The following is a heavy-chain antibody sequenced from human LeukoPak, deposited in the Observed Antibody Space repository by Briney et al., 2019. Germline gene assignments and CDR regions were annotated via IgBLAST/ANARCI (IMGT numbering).Heavy chain of an antibody. Sequence: GDSVKVSCEASGYTFTNDGVSWVRQSPGRGLEWVGWISNYNGLTHSAPRFQGRVTVTTDTFTSTAYMELRSLTSDDTAVYFCVRDERAVTAGGEYYFDYWGQGTLVTVSS. CDR1: GYTFTNDG. CDR3: VRDERAVTAGGEYYFDY. J-gene: IGHJ4*02. D-gene: IGHD2-21*01. CDR2: ISNYNGLT. V-gene: IGHV1-18*01.